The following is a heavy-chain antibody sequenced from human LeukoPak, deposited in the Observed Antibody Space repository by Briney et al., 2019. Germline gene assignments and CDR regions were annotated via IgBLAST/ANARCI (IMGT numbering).Heavy chain of an antibody. Sequence: GGSLRLSCAASGFTFDIYGMNWVRQAPGKGLEWVSFIPGGSNTIYYADSVKGRFTISRDNARNSLYLQMNSLRVDDTAVYYCARDRVGGSFDYWGQGTLVTVSS. V-gene: IGHV3-48*01. J-gene: IGHJ4*02. CDR1: GFTFDIYG. CDR3: ARDRVGGSFDY. CDR2: IPGGSNTI. D-gene: IGHD6-19*01.